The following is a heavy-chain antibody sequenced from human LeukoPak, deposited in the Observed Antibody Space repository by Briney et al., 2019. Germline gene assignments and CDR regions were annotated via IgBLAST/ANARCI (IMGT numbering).Heavy chain of an antibody. D-gene: IGHD3-16*02. V-gene: IGHV4-39*01. Sequence: SETLSLTCTVSGGSIRSSYYYWGWIRQPPGKGLEWIGSIYDSGSTYYNPSLKSRVTISVDTSKNQFSLKLSSVTAADTAVYYCARAYYDYVWGSYRHISWFDYWGQGTLVTVSS. CDR2: IYDSGST. CDR1: GGSIRSSYYY. CDR3: ARAYYDYVWGSYRHISWFDY. J-gene: IGHJ4*02.